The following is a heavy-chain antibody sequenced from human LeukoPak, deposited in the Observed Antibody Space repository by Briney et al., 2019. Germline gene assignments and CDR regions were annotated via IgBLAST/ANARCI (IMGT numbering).Heavy chain of an antibody. V-gene: IGHV3-9*01. CDR3: AKDLLSAAGYYFDY. CDR1: GFTFDDYA. CDR2: ISWNSGSI. J-gene: IGHJ4*02. Sequence: GGSLRLSCAASGFTFDDYAMHWVRQAPGKGLEWVSGISWNSGSIGYADSVKGRFTISRDNAKNSLYLQMNSLRAEDTALYYCAKDLLSAAGYYFDYWGQGTLVTVSS. D-gene: IGHD6-13*01.